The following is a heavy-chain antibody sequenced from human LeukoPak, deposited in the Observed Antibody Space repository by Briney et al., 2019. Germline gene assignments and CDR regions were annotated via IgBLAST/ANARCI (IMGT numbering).Heavy chain of an antibody. J-gene: IGHJ4*02. CDR1: GFTFSSYG. V-gene: IGHV3-33*06. D-gene: IGHD2-2*01. CDR3: AKAHCGTTTCSRAEW. CDR2: IWYDGSNK. Sequence: GGSLRLSCAASGFTFSSYGMHWVRQAPGKGLEWVAVIWYDGSNKYYADSVKGRFTISRDNSKNTLYLQMDSLRAEDTAKYYCAKAHCGTTTCSRAEWWGQGTLVTVSS.